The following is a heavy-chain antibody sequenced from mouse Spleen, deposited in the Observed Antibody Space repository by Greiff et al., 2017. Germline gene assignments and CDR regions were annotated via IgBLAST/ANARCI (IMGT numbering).Heavy chain of an antibody. CDR3: ARRAYGDYVGYYAMDY. Sequence: QVQLKESGPELVKPGASVKLSCKASGYTFTSYWMHWVKQRPGQGLEWIGVIDPSDSYTNYNQKFKGKATLTVDTSSSTAYMQLSSLTSEDSAVYYCARRAYGDYVGYYAMDYWGQGTSVTVSS. D-gene: IGHD2-13*01. V-gene: IGHV1-59*01. CDR2: IDPSDSYT. J-gene: IGHJ4*01. CDR1: GYTFTSYW.